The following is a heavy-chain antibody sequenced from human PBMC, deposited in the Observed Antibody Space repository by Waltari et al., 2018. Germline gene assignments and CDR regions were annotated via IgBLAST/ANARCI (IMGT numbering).Heavy chain of an antibody. CDR3: AGNSYGLDWYFDL. D-gene: IGHD5-18*01. J-gene: IGHJ2*01. CDR2: SYSHGTT. CDR1: GFTVSSTY. Sequence: EVQLVESGGGLIQAGGSLRLSCAASGFTVSSTYMAWVRQAPGKGLESVAISYSHGTTSYADSVKGRFTISRDNSKNTLFLQMSSVRVDDTAMYYCAGNSYGLDWYFDLWGRGTLVTVSS. V-gene: IGHV3-53*01.